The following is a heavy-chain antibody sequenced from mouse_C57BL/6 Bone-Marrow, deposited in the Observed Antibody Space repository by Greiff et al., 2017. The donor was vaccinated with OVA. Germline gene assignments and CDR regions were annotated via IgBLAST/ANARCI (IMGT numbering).Heavy chain of an antibody. Sequence: VQLQQSGAELVRPGASVTLSCKASGYTFTDYEMHWVKQTPVHGLEWIGAIDPETGGTAYNQKFKGKARLTADKSSSTAYMELRSLTSEDSAVYYCTRSNLLPFDYWGQGTTLTVSS. J-gene: IGHJ2*01. V-gene: IGHV1-15*01. CDR3: TRSNLLPFDY. D-gene: IGHD1-1*01. CDR2: IDPETGGT. CDR1: GYTFTDYE.